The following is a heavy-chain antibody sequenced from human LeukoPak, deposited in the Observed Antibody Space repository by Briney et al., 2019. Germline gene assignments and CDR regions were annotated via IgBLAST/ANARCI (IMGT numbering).Heavy chain of an antibody. D-gene: IGHD3-10*01. CDR1: GFTFNSYA. Sequence: PGGSLRLSCAASGFTFNSYAMSSVRQAAGKGLEWVSSISGSGGSTYYADSVKGRFTISRDSSKNMLYLQMNILRAEDTAIYYCAKDGIDSGDPNGFDPWGQGTLVTVSS. CDR3: AKDGIDSGDPNGFDP. V-gene: IGHV3-23*01. J-gene: IGHJ5*02. CDR2: ISGSGGST.